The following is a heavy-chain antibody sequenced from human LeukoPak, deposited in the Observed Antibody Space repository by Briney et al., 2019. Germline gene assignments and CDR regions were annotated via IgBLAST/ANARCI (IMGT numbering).Heavy chain of an antibody. CDR3: ARDRCSGGSCYSFDY. V-gene: IGHV1-3*01. J-gene: IGHJ4*02. CDR1: GYTFTSYA. D-gene: IGHD2-15*01. CDR2: INAGNGNT. Sequence: ASVKVSCKASGYTFTSYAMHWVRQAPGQRLEWMGWINAGNGNTKYSQKFQGRVTTTRDTSASTAYMELSSLRSEDTAVYYCARDRCSGGSCYSFDYWGQGTLVTVSS.